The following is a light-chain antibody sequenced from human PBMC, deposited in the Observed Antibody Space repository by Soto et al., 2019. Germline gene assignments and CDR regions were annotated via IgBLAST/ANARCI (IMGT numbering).Light chain of an antibody. CDR1: QSISTW. V-gene: IGKV1-5*03. CDR2: KAS. CDR3: QQYNSYSQT. Sequence: DIHMTQSPSTLSASVGDRVTITCRASQSISTWLAWYQQKPGKAPKLLIYKASSLETGVPSRFSGSGSGTEFTLTISSLQPGDFGTYYCQQYNSYSQTFGQGTKVDIK. J-gene: IGKJ1*01.